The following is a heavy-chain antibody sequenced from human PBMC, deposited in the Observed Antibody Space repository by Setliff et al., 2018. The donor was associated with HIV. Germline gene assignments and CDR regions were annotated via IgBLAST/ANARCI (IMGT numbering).Heavy chain of an antibody. J-gene: IGHJ4*02. V-gene: IGHV1-69*13. CDR2: IIPIFGTT. Sequence: SVKVSCKASGGTFRSYAFSWVRQAPGQGLEWMGRIIPIFGTTNYAQKFQGRVTITADDYMSTAYMELSSLRSEDTAVYFCARAPRGVGSSSHLDYWGRGTLVTVSS. CDR3: ARAPRGVGSSSHLDY. D-gene: IGHD2-2*01. CDR1: GGTFRSYA.